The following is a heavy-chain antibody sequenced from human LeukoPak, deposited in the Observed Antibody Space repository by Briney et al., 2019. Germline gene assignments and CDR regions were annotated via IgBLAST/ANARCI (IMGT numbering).Heavy chain of an antibody. V-gene: IGHV3-11*01. J-gene: IGHJ5*02. D-gene: IGHD6-19*01. CDR1: GFTFSDYY. CDR3: ARDTDSGWYKYWFDP. Sequence: GGSLRLSCAASGFTFSDYYMSWIRQAPGKGLEWVSYISSSGSTIYYADSVKGRFTISRDNAENSLYLQMNSLRAEDTAVYYCARDTDSGWYKYWFDPWGQGTLVTVSS. CDR2: ISSSGSTI.